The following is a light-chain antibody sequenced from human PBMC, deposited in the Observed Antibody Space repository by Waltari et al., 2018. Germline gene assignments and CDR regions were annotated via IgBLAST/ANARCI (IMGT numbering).Light chain of an antibody. CDR1: SSDVGAYNY. CDR3: SSYTSGNTWV. J-gene: IGLJ3*02. V-gene: IGLV2-14*03. CDR2: DVR. Sequence: QSVLTQPASVSGSSGQSLTISCTGTSSDVGAYNYVSWYQQHPDKAPKIVIYDVRKRPSGVSDRFSGSKSGNTASLTISGLQAEDEADYYCSSYTSGNTWVFGGGTKLTVL.